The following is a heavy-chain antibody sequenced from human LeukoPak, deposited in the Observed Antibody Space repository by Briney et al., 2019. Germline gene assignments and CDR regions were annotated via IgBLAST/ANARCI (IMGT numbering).Heavy chain of an antibody. CDR2: INPNSGGT. V-gene: IGHV1-2*02. CDR1: GYTFTGYY. CDR3: ARAVASQFHCRSTSCSYYYYYMDV. J-gene: IGHJ6*03. Sequence: ASVKVSCKASGYTFTGYYMHWVRQAPGQGLEWMGWINPNSGGTNYAQKFQGRVTMTRDTSISTAYMELSRLRSDDTAVYYCARAVASQFHCRSTSCSYYYYYMDVWGKGTTVTVSS. D-gene: IGHD2-2*01.